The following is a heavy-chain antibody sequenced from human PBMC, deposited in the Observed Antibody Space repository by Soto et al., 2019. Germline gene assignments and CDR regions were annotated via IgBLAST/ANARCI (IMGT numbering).Heavy chain of an antibody. CDR1: GVSMIDYY. Sequence: SETLSLTCTVSGVSMIDYYGSWIRQSPGNGLEHIGYLHYSGSANYNPSLKSRVTISMDRSKNQFSLKLSSVTAADTAVYYCARVRQGTAGAFDIWGQGTMVTVSS. D-gene: IGHD3-10*01. CDR2: LHYSGSA. CDR3: ARVRQGTAGAFDI. J-gene: IGHJ3*02. V-gene: IGHV4-59*01.